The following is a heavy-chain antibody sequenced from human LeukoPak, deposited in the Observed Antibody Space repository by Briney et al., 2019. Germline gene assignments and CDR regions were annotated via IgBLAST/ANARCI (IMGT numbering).Heavy chain of an antibody. J-gene: IGHJ3*02. CDR3: ARDLGYYYDSSGYYYGKTGDAFDI. D-gene: IGHD3-22*01. CDR2: IIPIFGTA. CDR1: GGTFSSYA. Sequence: SVKVSCKASGGTFSSYAISWVRQAPGQGLEWMGRIIPIFGTANYAQKFQSRVTITTDESTSTAYMELSSLRSEDTAVYYCARDLGYYYDSSGYYYGKTGDAFDIWGQGTMVTVSS. V-gene: IGHV1-69*05.